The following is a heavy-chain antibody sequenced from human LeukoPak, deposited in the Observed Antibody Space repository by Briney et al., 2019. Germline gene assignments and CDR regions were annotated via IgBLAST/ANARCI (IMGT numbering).Heavy chain of an antibody. CDR2: INPNSGNT. Sequence: ASVKVSCKASGYTFTGYYMHWVRPAPGQGLEWMGWINPNSGNTGYAQKFQGRVTMTRNTSISTAYMELSSLRSEDTAVYYCARVEGASLGFDYWGQGTLVTVSS. V-gene: IGHV1-8*02. D-gene: IGHD1-26*01. CDR3: ARVEGASLGFDY. CDR1: GYTFTGYY. J-gene: IGHJ4*02.